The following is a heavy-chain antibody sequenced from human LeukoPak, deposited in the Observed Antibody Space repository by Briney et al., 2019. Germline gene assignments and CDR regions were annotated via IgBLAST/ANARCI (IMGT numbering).Heavy chain of an antibody. V-gene: IGHV1-8*01. CDR3: ARDFLEVGATR. Sequence: ASVKVSCKASGYSFVTSDINWVRQAAGQGLEWMGWMNPLSGNTGYAQKFQGRVTMTRNTSIGTAYMELSSLRSEDTAVYYCARDFLEVGATRWGQGTLVTVSS. CDR2: MNPLSGNT. J-gene: IGHJ4*02. CDR1: GYSFVTSD. D-gene: IGHD1-26*01.